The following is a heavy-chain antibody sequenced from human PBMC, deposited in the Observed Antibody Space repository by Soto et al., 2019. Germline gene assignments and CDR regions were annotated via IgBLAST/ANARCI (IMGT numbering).Heavy chain of an antibody. CDR3: ARRGGSSVTSTGFDY. CDR1: GGFTSTNNW. Sequence: PSETLSLTCAVSGGFTSTNNWWSWVRQPPGKGLEWIGDAYHSGSTEYNPSLKSRVTISVDKSKNQFSLKLSSVTAADTAVYYCARRGGSSVTSTGFDYWGQGTLVTVSS. J-gene: IGHJ4*02. CDR2: AYHSGST. V-gene: IGHV4-4*02. D-gene: IGHD2-15*01.